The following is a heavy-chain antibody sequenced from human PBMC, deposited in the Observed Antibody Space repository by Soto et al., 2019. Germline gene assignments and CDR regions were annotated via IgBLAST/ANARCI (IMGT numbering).Heavy chain of an antibody. D-gene: IGHD3-3*01. CDR2: INSDGSST. Sequence: PGGSLRLSCAASGFTFSSYWMHWVRQAPGKGLVWVSRINSDGSSTSYADSVKGRFTISRDNAKNTLYLQMNSLRAEDTAVYYCARATYYDFWSGDPNAFGIWGQGTMVTVSS. CDR1: GFTFSSYW. J-gene: IGHJ3*02. CDR3: ARATYYDFWSGDPNAFGI. V-gene: IGHV3-74*01.